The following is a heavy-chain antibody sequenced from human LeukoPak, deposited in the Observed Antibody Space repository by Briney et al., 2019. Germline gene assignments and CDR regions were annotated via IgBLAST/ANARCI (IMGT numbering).Heavy chain of an antibody. CDR1: GYSISSGYY. J-gene: IGHJ4*02. Sequence: SETLSLTCTVSGYSISSGYYWGWIRQPPGKGLEWIGSIYNSGSTYYNPSLKSRVTISIDSSKNQFSLRLTSVTTADTAVYYCAKSDGYGLIDYWGQGTLVTVSS. CDR3: AKSDGYGLIDY. D-gene: IGHD5-24*01. CDR2: IYNSGST. V-gene: IGHV4-38-2*02.